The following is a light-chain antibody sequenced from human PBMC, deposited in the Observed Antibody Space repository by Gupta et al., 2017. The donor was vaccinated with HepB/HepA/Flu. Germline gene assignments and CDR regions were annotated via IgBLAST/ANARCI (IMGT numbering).Light chain of an antibody. CDR2: RNN. Sequence: QSVLTQPPSASGTPGQRVPLSCSGSRSNIGTNYVYWYQQLPGTAPKLLIYRNNQRPSGVPDRFSGSKSGTSGSLAISGLRSEDEADYYCAAWDDSLSGPVFGGGTKLTVL. CDR1: RSNIGTNY. V-gene: IGLV1-47*01. CDR3: AAWDDSLSGPV. J-gene: IGLJ2*01.